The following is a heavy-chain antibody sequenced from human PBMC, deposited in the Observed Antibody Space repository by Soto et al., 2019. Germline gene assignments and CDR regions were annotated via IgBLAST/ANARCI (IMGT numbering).Heavy chain of an antibody. Sequence: QVILAPSGAEVKKPGSSVKVSCKVSGGSFSSFSINWVRQAPGQRFEWMGGIIPILGTANFTQKFQDRVTFTADESTATAYMTLSSLTSEDTALYYCTSFDSNGYYPQNHYWGPGTQVTVSS. CDR3: TSFDSNGYYPQNHY. J-gene: IGHJ4*02. CDR1: GGSFSSFS. CDR2: IIPILGTA. D-gene: IGHD3-22*01. V-gene: IGHV1-69*01.